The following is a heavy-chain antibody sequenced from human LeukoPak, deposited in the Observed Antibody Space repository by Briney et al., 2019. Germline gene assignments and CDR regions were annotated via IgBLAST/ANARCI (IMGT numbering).Heavy chain of an antibody. CDR2: IRYDGSNK. J-gene: IGHJ4*02. CDR3: AKEDSSSSDY. CDR1: GFTFSSYG. V-gene: IGHV3-30*02. Sequence: GGSLRLSCAASGFTFSSYGMHWVRQGPGKGREWVAFIRYDGSNKFYADSVKGRFTISRDNSKNTLYLQMNSLRAEDTAVYYCAKEDSSSSDYWDQGNLVTVSS. D-gene: IGHD6-6*01.